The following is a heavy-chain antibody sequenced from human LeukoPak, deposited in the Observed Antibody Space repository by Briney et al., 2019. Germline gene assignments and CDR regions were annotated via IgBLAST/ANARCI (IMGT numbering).Heavy chain of an antibody. V-gene: IGHV4-39*07. J-gene: IGHJ4*02. D-gene: IGHD3-22*01. CDR3: AREPPGEIYESSGSPETFDY. CDR1: GGSISSSSYY. Sequence: SETLSLTCTVSGGSISSSSYYWGWIRQPPGKGLEWIGSIYYSGNTYYNPSLKSRVPISVDTSKKQFSLKLISVTAADTAVYYCAREPPGEIYESSGSPETFDYWGQGTLVTVSS. CDR2: IYYSGNT.